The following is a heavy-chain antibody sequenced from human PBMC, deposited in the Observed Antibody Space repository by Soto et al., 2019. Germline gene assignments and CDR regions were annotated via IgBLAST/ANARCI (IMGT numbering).Heavy chain of an antibody. CDR1: AGFISNYY. Sequence: XXTLALTCTVSAGFISNYYWSWIRQSPGKGLEWIGYIXYSGSXNYNTYIRSRXXLSVDKAXXQFYMNLSSVTAPDTAVHYCASDRTMGGGTFDYWGQGTLVTVSS. V-gene: IGHV4-59*01. D-gene: IGHD3-10*01. CDR3: ASDRTMGGGTFDY. J-gene: IGHJ4*02. CDR2: IXYSGSX.